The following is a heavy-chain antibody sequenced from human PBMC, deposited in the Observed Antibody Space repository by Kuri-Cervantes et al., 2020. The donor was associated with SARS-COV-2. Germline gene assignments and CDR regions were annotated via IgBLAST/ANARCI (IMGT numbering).Heavy chain of an antibody. D-gene: IGHD3-10*01. J-gene: IGHJ4*02. V-gene: IGHV3-64D*06. CDR2: ISSNGGST. CDR1: GFTFSSYE. CDR3: VKGRLWFGDRTFDY. Sequence: GESLKISFAASGFTFSSYEMNWVRQAPGKGLEYVSAISSNGGSTYYADSVKGRFTISRDNSKNTLYLQMSSLRAEDTAVYYCVKGRLWFGDRTFDYWGQGTLVTVSS.